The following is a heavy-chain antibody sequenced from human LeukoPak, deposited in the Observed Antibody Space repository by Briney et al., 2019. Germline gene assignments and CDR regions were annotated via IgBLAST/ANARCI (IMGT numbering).Heavy chain of an antibody. CDR3: AKSSETTGYSYGYDY. J-gene: IGHJ4*02. CDR2: ISSSSSYI. Sequence: PGGSLRLSCAASGLTFSSYSMNWVRQAPGKGLEWVSSISSSSSYIYYADSVKGRFTISRDNSKNTLYLQMNSLRAEDTAVYYCAKSSETTGYSYGYDYWGQGTLVTVSS. V-gene: IGHV3-21*01. CDR1: GLTFSSYS. D-gene: IGHD5-18*01.